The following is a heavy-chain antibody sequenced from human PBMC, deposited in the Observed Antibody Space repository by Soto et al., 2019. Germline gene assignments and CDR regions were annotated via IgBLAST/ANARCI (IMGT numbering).Heavy chain of an antibody. CDR1: GGSISSGGYY. CDR2: IYYSGST. J-gene: IGHJ4*02. CDR3: ARSDLGARRFDY. D-gene: IGHD6-6*01. V-gene: IGHV4-31*03. Sequence: QVQLQESGPGLVKPSQTLSLTCTVSGGSISSGGYYWSWIRQHPGKGLEWIGYIYYSGSTYYNPSPKSRVTISVDTAKKPFSLKLSSVTAADTAVYYCARSDLGARRFDYLGQGTLVTVSS.